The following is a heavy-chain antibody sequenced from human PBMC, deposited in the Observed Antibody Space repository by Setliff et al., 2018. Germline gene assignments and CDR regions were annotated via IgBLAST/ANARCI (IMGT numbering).Heavy chain of an antibody. V-gene: IGHV4-30-4*08. J-gene: IGHJ4*02. CDR2: IYSSGST. Sequence: PSETLSLTCTVSGGSISSGDYYWSWIRQPPGKGLEWIGYIYSSGSTYYNPSLKSRVSISVDTSKNQFSLKLSSVTAADTAVYYCARESRYYYDNLGTLDYWGQGTLVNVSS. CDR3: ARESRYYYDNLGTLDY. D-gene: IGHD3-22*01. CDR1: GGSISSGDYY.